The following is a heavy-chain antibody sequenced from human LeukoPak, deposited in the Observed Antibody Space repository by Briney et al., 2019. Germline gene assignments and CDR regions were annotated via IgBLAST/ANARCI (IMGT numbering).Heavy chain of an antibody. D-gene: IGHD2-15*01. CDR3: ARGPRDEIFLTGDY. J-gene: IGHJ4*02. Sequence: GASVKVSCKASGYTFISYAINWVRQAPGQGLEWMGWISAYNGNTNYAQKVQGRVTMTTDTSTSTAYMEVRSLRSDDTAVYYCARGPRDEIFLTGDYWGQGTPVTVSS. V-gene: IGHV1-18*01. CDR2: ISAYNGNT. CDR1: GYTFISYA.